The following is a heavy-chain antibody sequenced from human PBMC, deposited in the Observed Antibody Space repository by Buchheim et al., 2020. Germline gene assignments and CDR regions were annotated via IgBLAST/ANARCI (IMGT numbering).Heavy chain of an antibody. CDR2: ISSSGSTI. J-gene: IGHJ4*02. Sequence: EVQLVESGGGLVQPGGSLRLSCAASGFTFSSYEMNWVRQAPGKGLEWVSYISSSGSTIYYADSVKGGFTISRDNAKNSLYLQMNSLRAEDTAVYYCAREYYYDSSGYYFDYWGQGTL. CDR1: GFTFSSYE. CDR3: AREYYYDSSGYYFDY. D-gene: IGHD3-22*01. V-gene: IGHV3-48*03.